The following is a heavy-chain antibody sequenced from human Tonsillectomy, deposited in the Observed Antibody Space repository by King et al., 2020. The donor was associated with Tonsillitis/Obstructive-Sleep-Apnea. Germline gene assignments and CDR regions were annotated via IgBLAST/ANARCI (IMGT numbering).Heavy chain of an antibody. CDR2: ISAYNGNT. J-gene: IGHJ6*03. D-gene: IGHD2-2*02. CDR1: GYTFTSYG. V-gene: IGHV1-18*01. CDR3: ARVTPYTSKTSCYMEYYYYYMDV. Sequence: QLVQSGAEVKKPGASVKVSCKASGYTFTSYGISWVRQAPGQGLEWMGWISAYNGNTNYAQKLQGRLTMTTDTSANTAYMEQRSLRSDDTAVYYCARVTPYTSKTSCYMEYYYYYMDVWGKGTTVTVSS.